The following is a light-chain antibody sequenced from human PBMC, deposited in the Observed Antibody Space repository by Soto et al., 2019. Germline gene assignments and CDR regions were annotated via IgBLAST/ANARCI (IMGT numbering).Light chain of an antibody. J-gene: IGKJ3*01. CDR3: QQSSTAPFT. CDR2: AAS. Sequence: DILMTQSPSSLSASVGDRFTITCRASQNINTYLNWYQQKPGKAPKLLIFAASSLQSGVPSRFSGSGSRTDFTLTISSLQPEDFATYYCQQSSTAPFTFGPGTKVDIK. V-gene: IGKV1-39*01. CDR1: QNINTY.